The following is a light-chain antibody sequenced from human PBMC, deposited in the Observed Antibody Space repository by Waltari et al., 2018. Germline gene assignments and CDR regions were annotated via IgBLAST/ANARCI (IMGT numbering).Light chain of an antibody. V-gene: IGLV2-23*02. CDR3: CSYAGRNIWV. CDR2: EVI. CDR1: SSTVGFYNL. J-gene: IGLJ3*02. Sequence: QSALPKPASVSGSPGQPITIPCTGTSSTVGFYNLFPGYQQHPGKAPEPVVYEVIRRPSGVSNRFSGSKSGNTASLTISGLQAEDEADYYCCSYAGRNIWVFGGGTKLTVL.